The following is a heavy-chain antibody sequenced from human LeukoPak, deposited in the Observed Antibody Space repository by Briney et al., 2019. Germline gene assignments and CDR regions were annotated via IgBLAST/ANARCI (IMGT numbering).Heavy chain of an antibody. D-gene: IGHD3-22*01. CDR1: GFTFNSYA. J-gene: IGHJ5*02. CDR2: ISGSGGST. CDR3: AKNSGGYYFDP. Sequence: GGSLRLSCAASGFTFNSYAMSWVRQAPEKGLEWVSGISGSGGSTYYADSVKGRFTISRDNSKNTLYLQMLSLRAEDTAIYYCAKNSGGYYFDPWGQGTLVTVSS. V-gene: IGHV3-23*01.